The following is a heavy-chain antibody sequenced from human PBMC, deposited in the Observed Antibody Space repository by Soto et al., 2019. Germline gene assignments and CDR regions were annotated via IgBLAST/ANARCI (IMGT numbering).Heavy chain of an antibody. J-gene: IGHJ4*02. D-gene: IGHD3-22*01. V-gene: IGHV3-23*01. CDR2: ITTGGDGS. CDR3: ARGLEAGYYFAY. CDR1: GFTFSGFA. Sequence: EVQLLESGGRLLRPGGSLGLPCAASGFTFSGFAMGWFRQAPGKGPEWVAGITTGGDGSGYADSVKGRFTVSRDNSQNTMYLQFNSLRGDDTAIYYCARGLEAGYYFAYWGQGTLVTVSS.